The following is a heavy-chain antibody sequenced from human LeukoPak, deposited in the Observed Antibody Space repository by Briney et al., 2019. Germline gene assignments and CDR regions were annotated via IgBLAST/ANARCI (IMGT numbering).Heavy chain of an antibody. V-gene: IGHV1-69-2*01. CDR1: GFKFIDYY. J-gene: IGHJ6*03. Sequence: ASVKVSCKVSGFKFIDYYMHWVQQAPGKGLEWMGLVDPEDGETRFAEKFQGRVTITADTSTDTAYMELSSLGSEDTAVYYCATGGEPGDNTHDYYYYMDVWGKGTSVTVSS. CDR3: ATGGEPGDNTHDYYYYMDV. D-gene: IGHD1-26*01. CDR2: VDPEDGET.